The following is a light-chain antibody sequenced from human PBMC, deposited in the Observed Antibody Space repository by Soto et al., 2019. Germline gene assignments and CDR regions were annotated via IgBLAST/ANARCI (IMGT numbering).Light chain of an antibody. CDR3: QQYGSSAPNT. CDR2: GAS. V-gene: IGKV3-20*01. Sequence: EIVLTQSPGTLSLSPGERATLSCRASQSVSSNNLAWYQQKPGQAPRLLIFGASSRATGIPDRFSGSGSGTDFTLTISRLEPEDFAMYYCQQYGSSAPNTFGQGTRLEIE. CDR1: QSVSSNN. J-gene: IGKJ5*01.